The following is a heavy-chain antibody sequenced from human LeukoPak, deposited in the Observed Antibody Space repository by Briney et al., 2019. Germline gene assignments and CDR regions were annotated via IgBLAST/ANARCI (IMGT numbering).Heavy chain of an antibody. CDR3: ARSGNGMDV. J-gene: IGHJ6*02. D-gene: IGHD6-25*01. CDR2: INPNSGGT. Sequence: ASVKVSCKASGYTLTGYFVHWVRQAPGHGLEWMGWINPNSGGTNYAQNFQGRFTMTRDTSISTAYMELSRLRPDDLAVYYCARSGNGMDVWGQGTTVTVSS. V-gene: IGHV1-2*02. CDR1: GYTLTGYF.